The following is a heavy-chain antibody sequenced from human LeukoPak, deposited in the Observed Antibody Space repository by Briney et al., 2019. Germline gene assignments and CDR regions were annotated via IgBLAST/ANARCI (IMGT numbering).Heavy chain of an antibody. D-gene: IGHD6-13*01. CDR3: ARGPIAAADDY. CDR1: GYTFINYA. J-gene: IGHJ4*02. CDR2: INAGNGNT. Sequence: ASVKVSCTASGYTFINYAINWGRQAPGQRPEWIGWINAGNGNTKYSQKFQGRVTITRDTSASTAYMELSSLTSEDTGIYYCARGPIAAADDYWGQGTLVTVSS. V-gene: IGHV1-3*01.